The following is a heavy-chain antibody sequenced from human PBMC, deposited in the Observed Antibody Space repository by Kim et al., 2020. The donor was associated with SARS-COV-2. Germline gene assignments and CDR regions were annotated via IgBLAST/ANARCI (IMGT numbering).Heavy chain of an antibody. Sequence: GESLKISCKGSGYSFTSYWISWVRQMPGKGLEWMGRIDPSDSYTNYSPSFQGHVTISADKSISTAYLQWSSLKASDTAMYYCARREEYYGSGSYSLDYWGQGTLVTVSS. D-gene: IGHD3-10*01. CDR3: ARREEYYGSGSYSLDY. CDR2: IDPSDSYT. J-gene: IGHJ4*02. CDR1: GYSFTSYW. V-gene: IGHV5-10-1*01.